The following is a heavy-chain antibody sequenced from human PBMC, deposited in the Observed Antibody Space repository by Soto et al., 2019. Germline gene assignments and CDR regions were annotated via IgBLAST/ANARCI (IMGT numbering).Heavy chain of an antibody. Sequence: GGSLRLSCAASGFTFDDYTMHWVRQAPGKGLEWVSLISWDGGSTYYADSVKGRFTISRDNSKNSLYLQMNSLRTEDTALYYCAKDWGSRGLTGMDVWGQGTTVTVSS. CDR3: AKDWGSRGLTGMDV. D-gene: IGHD3-10*01. CDR2: ISWDGGST. J-gene: IGHJ6*02. V-gene: IGHV3-43*01. CDR1: GFTFDDYT.